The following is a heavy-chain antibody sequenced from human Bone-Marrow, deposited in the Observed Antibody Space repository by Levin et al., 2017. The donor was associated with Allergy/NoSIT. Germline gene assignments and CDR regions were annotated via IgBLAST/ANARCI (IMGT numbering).Heavy chain of an antibody. CDR1: FCSIINYY. CDR2: IYASGAT. D-gene: IGHD1-14*01. CDR3: ARGSLPATD. J-gene: IGHJ4*02. V-gene: IGHV4-4*07. Sequence: TLSLPFPFSFCSIINYYWSWIRQPAGKGLEWIGRIYASGATNYNPSLKSRVTMSVDTSKNQFSLKLSSMTAADTAVYYCARGSLPATDWGQGTLVTVSS.